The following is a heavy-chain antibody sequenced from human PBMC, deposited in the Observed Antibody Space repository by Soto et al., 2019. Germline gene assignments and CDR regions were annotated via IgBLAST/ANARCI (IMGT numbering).Heavy chain of an antibody. J-gene: IGHJ4*02. Sequence: QLQLQGSGPGLVKPSEPLSLTCTVSGGSVGSSSYYWGWIRQPPGKALEWIGSIYYNGNTFYNPSLESRVSISIDTSRNHFSLNLRSVTATDTAVYFCARRLKYCSSASCTFDYWGQGNLVTVSS. CDR3: ARRLKYCSSASCTFDY. D-gene: IGHD2-2*01. CDR1: GGSVGSSSYY. V-gene: IGHV4-39*02. CDR2: IYYNGNT.